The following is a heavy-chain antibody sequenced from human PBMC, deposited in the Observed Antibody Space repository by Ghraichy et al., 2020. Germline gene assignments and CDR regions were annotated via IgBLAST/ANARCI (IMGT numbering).Heavy chain of an antibody. V-gene: IGHV3-66*01. CDR1: GFTLSNDY. D-gene: IGHD3-10*01. J-gene: IGHJ3*02. Sequence: GGSLRLSCVASGFTLSNDYMSWVRRAPGKGLEWVSVIYSSGSTYYADSVKGRFTISRDNSKNTLYLQMNTLRAEDTAVYYCAARGPTMVRSGIAFDIWGQGTMVTVSS. CDR3: AARGPTMVRSGIAFDI. CDR2: IYSSGST.